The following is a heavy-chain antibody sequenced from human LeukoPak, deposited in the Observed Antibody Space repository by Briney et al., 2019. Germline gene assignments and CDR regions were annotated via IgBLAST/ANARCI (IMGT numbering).Heavy chain of an antibody. V-gene: IGHV3-7*01. CDR3: ARERGYTSFDY. D-gene: IGHD5-18*01. CDR1: GFSFSNSW. CDR2: THPDGSEK. J-gene: IGHJ4*02. Sequence: PGGSLRLSCVGYGFSFSNSWMNWVRQAPGKGLEWVASTHPDGSEKFYVDSVKGRFTISRDNAKDSLYLQMNSLRAEDTAVYYCARERGYTSFDYWGQGTLVTVSS.